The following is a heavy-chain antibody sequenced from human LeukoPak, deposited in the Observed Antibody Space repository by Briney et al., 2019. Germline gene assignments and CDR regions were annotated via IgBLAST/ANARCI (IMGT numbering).Heavy chain of an antibody. D-gene: IGHD4/OR15-4a*01. Sequence: GGSLRLSCRGSGFNFADYAMSWVRQAPGQGLEWVGLIRSRLYGGTAEYGASVKGRFTVSRDDSQGIAYLQMSSLKTDDTAVYYCSRGMTESGAKYYSDHWGQGTLVTVSS. V-gene: IGHV3-49*04. CDR1: GFNFADYA. CDR3: SRGMTESGAKYYSDH. CDR2: IRSRLYGGTA. J-gene: IGHJ4*02.